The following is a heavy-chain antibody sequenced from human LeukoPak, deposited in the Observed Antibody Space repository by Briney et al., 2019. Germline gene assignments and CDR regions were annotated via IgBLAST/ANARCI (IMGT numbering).Heavy chain of an antibody. CDR1: GYTFTSYD. CDR3: ARIFTISDLFDY. J-gene: IGHJ4*02. D-gene: IGHD3-3*01. V-gene: IGHV1-18*01. Sequence: ASVKVSCKASGYTFTSYDFSWVRQAPGQGLEWMGWISVYNGNTNYAQKFQGRVTMTRDTSTSTVYMELSSLRSEDTAVYYCARIFTISDLFDYWGQGTLVTVSS. CDR2: ISVYNGNT.